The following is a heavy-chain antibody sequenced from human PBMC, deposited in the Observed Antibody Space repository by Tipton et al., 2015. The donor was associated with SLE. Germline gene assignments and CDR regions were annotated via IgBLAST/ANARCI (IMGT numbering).Heavy chain of an antibody. V-gene: IGHV1-46*02. D-gene: IGHD4-17*01. Sequence: QSGPEVKKPGASVRISCKSSAYNFNTYYMHWLRQAPGQGLEWMGMINPTGGGTTYAQKFHGRVTMTRDTSTSTVYMDLSGLRSEDTAVYYCARPSDYSDLRHWGQGTLVTVSS. CDR1: AYNFNTYY. J-gene: IGHJ4*02. CDR3: ARPSDYSDLRH. CDR2: INPTGGGT.